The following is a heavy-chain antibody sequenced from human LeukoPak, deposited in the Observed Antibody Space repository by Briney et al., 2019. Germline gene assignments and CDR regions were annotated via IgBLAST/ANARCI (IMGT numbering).Heavy chain of an antibody. J-gene: IGHJ5*02. Sequence: GGSLRLSCAASGFTFSNYAVNWVRQAPGKGLEWVSTITGSGGSTFYADSVKGRFTISRDNSKNTLYLQMNSLRAEDTAVYYCAKEVSGYYQDAFDPWGQGTLVTVSS. CDR1: GFTFSNYA. V-gene: IGHV3-23*01. D-gene: IGHD1-26*01. CDR2: ITGSGGST. CDR3: AKEVSGYYQDAFDP.